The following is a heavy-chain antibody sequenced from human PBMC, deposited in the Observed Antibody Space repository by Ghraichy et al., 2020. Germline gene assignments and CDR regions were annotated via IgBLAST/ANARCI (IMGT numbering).Heavy chain of an antibody. J-gene: IGHJ4*02. CDR2: IYYSGST. CDR1: GGSISSSSYY. Sequence: SETLSLTCTVSGGSISSSSYYWGWIRQPPGKGLEWIGSIYYSGSTYYNPSLKSRVTISVDTSKNQLSLKLSSVTAADTAVYYCARRRVAALDSSGYYYYFDYWGQGTLVTVSS. V-gene: IGHV4-39*01. CDR3: ARRRVAALDSSGYYYYFDY. D-gene: IGHD3-22*01.